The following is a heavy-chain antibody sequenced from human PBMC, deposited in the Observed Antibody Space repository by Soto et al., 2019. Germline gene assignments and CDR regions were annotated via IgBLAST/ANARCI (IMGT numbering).Heavy chain of an antibody. V-gene: IGHV3-13*01. CDR1: GFTFSSYD. CDR2: IGPAGDT. D-gene: IGHD3-16*01. J-gene: IGHJ4*02. CDR3: ARAGFGSPFDY. Sequence: EVQLVESGGGLVQPGGSLRLSCAASGFTFSSYDMHWVCQATGKGLEWVSAIGPAGDTYYPGSVKGRFTISRENAKNSLYLLMNSLRAGDTAVYYCARAGFGSPFDYWGQGTLVTVSS.